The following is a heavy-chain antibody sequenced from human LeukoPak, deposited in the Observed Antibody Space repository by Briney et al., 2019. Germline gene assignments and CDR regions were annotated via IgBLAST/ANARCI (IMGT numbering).Heavy chain of an antibody. J-gene: IGHJ4*02. CDR1: GFTFSSYW. CDR3: ARDSPHPRIAAAGPDGDY. D-gene: IGHD6-13*01. CDR2: IKQDGSEK. Sequence: QPGGSLRLPCAASGFTFSSYWMSWVRQAPGKGLEWVANIKQDGSEKYYVDSVKGRFTISRDNAKNSLYLQMNSLRAEDTAVYYCARDSPHPRIAAAGPDGDYWGQGTLVTVSS. V-gene: IGHV3-7*01.